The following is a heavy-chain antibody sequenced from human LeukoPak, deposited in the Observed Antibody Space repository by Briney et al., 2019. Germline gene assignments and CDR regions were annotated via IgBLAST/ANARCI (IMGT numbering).Heavy chain of an antibody. V-gene: IGHV3-33*01. J-gene: IGHJ2*01. D-gene: IGHD3-10*01. CDR2: IWYDGSNK. CDR1: GFTLSSYG. CDR3: ARGRYYGSGSYYNSWYFDL. Sequence: GGSLRLSCAASGFTLSSYGMHWVRQAPGNGLEWVAVIWYDGSNKYYADYVKVQFTISRDNSKNTLYLQMNSLRAEDTAVYCCARGRYYGSGSYYNSWYFDLWGRGTLVTVSS.